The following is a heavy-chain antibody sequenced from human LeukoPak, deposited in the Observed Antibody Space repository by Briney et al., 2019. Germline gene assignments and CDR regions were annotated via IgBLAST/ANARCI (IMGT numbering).Heavy chain of an antibody. CDR3: AREGGDYNVDYYYYGMDV. J-gene: IGHJ6*02. CDR2: IKQDGSEK. V-gene: IGHV3-7*03. CDR1: GFTFSSYW. Sequence: GGSLRLSCAASGFTFSSYWMSWVRQAPGKGLEWVANIKQDGSEKYYVDSVKGRFTISRDNAKNSLYLQMNSLRAEDTAVYYCAREGGDYNVDYYYYGMDVWGQGTTVTVSS. D-gene: IGHD4-17*01.